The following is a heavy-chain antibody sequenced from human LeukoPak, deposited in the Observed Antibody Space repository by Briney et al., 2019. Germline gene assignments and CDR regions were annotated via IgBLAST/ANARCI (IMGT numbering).Heavy chain of an antibody. V-gene: IGHV4-34*01. D-gene: IGHD3-10*01. CDR2: INHSGSA. CDR3: AGGPRESYYKRFDP. Sequence: SETLSLTCGVYGGSFSGYLWNWIRQPPGKGLEWLGDINHSGSANYHPSLKSRVTISVDTSKNQVSLSLSSVTAADTAVYYCAGGPRESYYKRFDPWGQGTLVT. J-gene: IGHJ5*02. CDR1: GGSFSGYL.